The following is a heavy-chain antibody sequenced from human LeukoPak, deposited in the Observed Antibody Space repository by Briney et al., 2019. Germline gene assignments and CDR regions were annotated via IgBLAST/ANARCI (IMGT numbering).Heavy chain of an antibody. Sequence: ASVKVSCKASGYTFTGYYMHWVRQAPGQGLEWMGWINPNSGGTNYAQKFQGRVTMTRDTSISTAYMELSRLRSDDTAVYYCARDGVSNPYAGGDWGQGTLVTVSS. CDR3: ARDGVSNPYAGGD. CDR1: GYTFTGYY. D-gene: IGHD3-16*01. V-gene: IGHV1-2*02. J-gene: IGHJ1*01. CDR2: INPNSGGT.